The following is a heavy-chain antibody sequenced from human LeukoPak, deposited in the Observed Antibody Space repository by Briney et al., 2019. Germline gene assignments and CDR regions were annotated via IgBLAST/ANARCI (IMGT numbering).Heavy chain of an antibody. V-gene: IGHV1-2*02. CDR2: INPNSGGT. J-gene: IGHJ4*02. Sequence: ASVKVSCKASVYTFTGYYMHWVRQAPGQGLEWMGWINPNSGGTNYAQKFQGRVTMTRDTSISTAYMELSRLRSDDTAVYYCARDFTSSAMIVVVIPYFDYWGQGTLVTVSS. CDR1: VYTFTGYY. D-gene: IGHD3-22*01. CDR3: ARDFTSSAMIVVVIPYFDY.